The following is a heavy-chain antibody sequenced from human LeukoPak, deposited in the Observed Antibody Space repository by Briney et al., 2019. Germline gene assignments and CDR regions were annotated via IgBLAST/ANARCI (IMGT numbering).Heavy chain of an antibody. V-gene: IGHV1-2*02. J-gene: IGHJ6*02. CDR3: ARATYSSSWYGYYYYYYGMDV. CDR1: GYTFTGYY. Sequence: ASVKVSCKASGYTFTGYYMHWVRQAPGQGLEWMGWINPNSGGTNYAQKFQGRVTMTRDTSISTAYMELSRLRSDDTAVYYCARATYSSSWYGYYYYYYGMDVWGQGTTVTVSS. CDR2: INPNSGGT. D-gene: IGHD6-13*01.